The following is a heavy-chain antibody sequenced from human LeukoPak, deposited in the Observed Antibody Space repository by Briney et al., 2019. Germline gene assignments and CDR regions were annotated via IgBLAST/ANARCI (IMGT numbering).Heavy chain of an antibody. CDR2: MFHSGST. CDR1: GGSISSSSYY. D-gene: IGHD1-26*01. V-gene: IGHV4-39*07. J-gene: IGHJ5*02. CDR3: ARDSGTYHTLNS. Sequence: SETLSLTCTVSGGSISSSSYYWGWIRQTPGKGLEWIASMFHSGSTYYNPSLKTRIAISVDTSKNQFSLKLTSVTAADTAIYYCARDSGTYHTLNSWGQGTLVTVSS.